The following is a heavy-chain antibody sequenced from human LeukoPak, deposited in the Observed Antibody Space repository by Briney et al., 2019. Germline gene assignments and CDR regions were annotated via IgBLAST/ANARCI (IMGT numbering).Heavy chain of an antibody. V-gene: IGHV1-8*01. D-gene: IGHD3-16*01. Sequence: GASVKVSCKASGYPFTSYDLNWVRQAPGQGLVWMGWMKPNSGKSGSAQKFQGRVTMTRDTSISTVYMELSSLRSEDTAVYYCARVWGSADYWGRGTLVTVSS. J-gene: IGHJ2*01. CDR2: MKPNSGKS. CDR1: GYPFTSYD. CDR3: ARVWGSADY.